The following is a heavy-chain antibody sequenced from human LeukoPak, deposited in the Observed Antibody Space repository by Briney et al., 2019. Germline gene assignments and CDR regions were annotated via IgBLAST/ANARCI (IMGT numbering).Heavy chain of an antibody. J-gene: IGHJ6*02. CDR2: IYTSGST. V-gene: IGHV4-61*02. Sequence: PSETLSLTCTVSGGSISSGSYYWSWIRQPAGKGLEWIGRIYTSGSTNYNPSLKSRVTISVDTSKNQFSLKLSSVTAADTAVYYCARADYCDSSGYLSYYYYGMYVWGQGTTVTVSS. CDR1: GGSISSGSYY. CDR3: ARADYCDSSGYLSYYYYGMYV. D-gene: IGHD3-22*01.